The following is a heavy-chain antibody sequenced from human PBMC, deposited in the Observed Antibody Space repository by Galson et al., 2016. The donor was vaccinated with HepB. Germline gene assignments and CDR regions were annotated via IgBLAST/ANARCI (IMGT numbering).Heavy chain of an antibody. V-gene: IGHV3-30-3*01. CDR1: GFTFSTYP. D-gene: IGHD5-24*01. J-gene: IGHJ4*02. CDR2: VSYTGLNK. Sequence: SLRLSCAASGFTFSTYPMHWVRQAPGKGLEWVAVVSYTGLNKYYADSVKGRFTISRDNSKNTLYLQMNSLRADDTAVYYCAREPEGGYNFDFWGQGTLVPVSS. CDR3: AREPEGGYNFDF.